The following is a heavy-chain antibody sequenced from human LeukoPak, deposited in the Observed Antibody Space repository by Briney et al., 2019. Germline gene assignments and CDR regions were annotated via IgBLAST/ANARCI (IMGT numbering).Heavy chain of an antibody. V-gene: IGHV4-59*01. CDR3: AREREYHYDSSGYYRDAFDI. Sequence: SETLSLTCTVSGGPISSNYWSWIRQPPGKGLEWIGYIYYSGSTNYNPSLKSRVTISVDTSKHQFSLNLRSVTAADTAVYYCAREREYHYDSSGYYRDAFDIWGQGTMVTVSS. J-gene: IGHJ3*02. CDR2: IYYSGST. CDR1: GGPISSNY. D-gene: IGHD3-22*01.